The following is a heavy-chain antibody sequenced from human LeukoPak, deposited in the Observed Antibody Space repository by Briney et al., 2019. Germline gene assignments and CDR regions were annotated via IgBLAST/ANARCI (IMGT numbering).Heavy chain of an antibody. CDR3: ARSRVPASLDQVFDV. V-gene: IGHV3-23*01. J-gene: IGHJ3*01. Sequence: GGSLRLSCAASGFTFSSYAISWFRQAPGKGLELVSTITDSGVDTYYADSVKGRFTISRDNSKNTLDLQMTYLSAEDTAIYYCARSRVPASLDQVFDVWGQGTMVTVSS. D-gene: IGHD2-2*01. CDR1: GFTFSSYA. CDR2: ITDSGVDT.